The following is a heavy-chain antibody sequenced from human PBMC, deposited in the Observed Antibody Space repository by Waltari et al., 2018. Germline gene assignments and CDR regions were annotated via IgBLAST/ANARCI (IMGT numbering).Heavy chain of an antibody. V-gene: IGHV1-69*05. D-gene: IGHD6-13*01. CDR1: GGTVSSYA. J-gene: IGHJ5*02. CDR2: IIPIFGTA. Sequence: QVQLVQSGAEVKKPGSSVKVSCKASGGTVSSYAISWVLQAPGQGLEWMGGIIPIFGTASYAQKFQGRVTITTDESTSTAYMELSSLRSEDTAVYYCARGTAGSSWYVPWFDPWGQGTLVTVSS. CDR3: ARGTAGSSWYVPWFDP.